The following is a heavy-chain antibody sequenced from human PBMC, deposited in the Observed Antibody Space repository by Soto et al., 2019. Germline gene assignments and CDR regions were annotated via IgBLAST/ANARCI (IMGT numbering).Heavy chain of an antibody. V-gene: IGHV1-69*13. CDR3: ARDRQGYYYDSSGHTRTNWFDP. CDR2: IIPIFGTA. CDR1: GGTFSSYA. D-gene: IGHD3-22*01. J-gene: IGHJ5*02. Sequence: SVKVSCKASGGTFSSYAISWVRQAPGQGLEWMGGIIPIFGTANYAQKFQGRVTITADESTSTAYMELSSLRSEDTAVYYCARDRQGYYYDSSGHTRTNWFDPWGQGTLVTVSS.